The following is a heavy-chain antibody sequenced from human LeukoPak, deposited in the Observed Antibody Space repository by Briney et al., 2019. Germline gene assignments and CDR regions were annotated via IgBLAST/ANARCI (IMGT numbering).Heavy chain of an antibody. CDR1: GGSISSGDYY. D-gene: IGHD3-3*01. J-gene: IGHJ5*02. V-gene: IGHV4-30-4*01. CDR3: ARAFGYYDFWSGYYFRWFDP. CDR2: IYYSGST. Sequence: SETLSLTCTVSGGSISSGDYYWSWIRQPPGKGLEWIGHIYYSGSTYYNPSLKSRVTISVDTSKNQFSLKLSSVTAADTAVYYCARAFGYYDFWSGYYFRWFDPWGQGTLVTVSS.